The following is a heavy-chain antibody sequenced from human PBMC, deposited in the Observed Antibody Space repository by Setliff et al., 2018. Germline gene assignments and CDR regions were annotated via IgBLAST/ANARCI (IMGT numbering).Heavy chain of an antibody. J-gene: IGHJ6*02. Sequence: SVKVSCKASGGTFSSYAISWVRQAPGKGLEWMGGFDPEDGETIYAQKFQGRLTITADESTSTAYMEMSSLRSEDTALYYCARGAYYYESSGLYGPDYYYYDMDVWGQGTTVTVSS. CDR2: FDPEDGET. CDR3: ARGAYYYESSGLYGPDYYYYDMDV. CDR1: GGTFSSYA. D-gene: IGHD3-22*01. V-gene: IGHV1-69*13.